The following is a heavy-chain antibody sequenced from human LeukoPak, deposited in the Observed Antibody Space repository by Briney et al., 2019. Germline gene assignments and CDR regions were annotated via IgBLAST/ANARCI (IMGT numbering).Heavy chain of an antibody. D-gene: IGHD3-22*01. J-gene: IGHJ4*02. Sequence: GESLQISCQGSGYSFTNYWIGWVRQMPGKGLEWMGIIFPGDSDTRYSPSFQGQVIISADKSISTAYLQWSSLKASDTAMYYCARQPRGSGYGDYWGQGTLVTVSS. V-gene: IGHV5-51*01. CDR1: GYSFTNYW. CDR2: IFPGDSDT. CDR3: ARQPRGSGYGDY.